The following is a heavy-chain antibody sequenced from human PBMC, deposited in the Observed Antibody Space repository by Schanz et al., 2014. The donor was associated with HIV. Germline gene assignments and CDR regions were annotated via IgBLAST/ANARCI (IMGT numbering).Heavy chain of an antibody. D-gene: IGHD6-19*01. CDR3: AKDAYRSGWFYFDS. V-gene: IGHV3-23*01. CDR2: ISGSGGST. Sequence: EVQLLESGGGLVQPGGSLRLSCAASGITFSSYAMSWVRQAPGKGLEWVSAISGSGGSTYYADSVKGRFTISRDNSKNTLYLQMNSLRSDDTAVYYCAKDAYRSGWFYFDSWGQGTPVTVSS. CDR1: GITFSSYA. J-gene: IGHJ4*02.